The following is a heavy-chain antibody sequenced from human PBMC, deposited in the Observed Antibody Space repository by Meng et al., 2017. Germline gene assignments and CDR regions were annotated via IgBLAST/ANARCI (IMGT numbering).Heavy chain of an antibody. V-gene: IGHV4-4*02. D-gene: IGHD2-15*01. CDR1: GGSISSSNW. CDR3: ARWSIYCSGGSCYSFDY. CDR2: IYHSGST. Sequence: QLPETGPGLVKPSGTPPLTCAVSGGSISSSNWWSWVRQPPGKGLEWIGEIYHSGSTNYNPSLKSRVTISVDKSKNQFSLKLSSVTAADTAVYYCARWSIYCSGGSCYSFDYWGQGTLVTV. J-gene: IGHJ4*02.